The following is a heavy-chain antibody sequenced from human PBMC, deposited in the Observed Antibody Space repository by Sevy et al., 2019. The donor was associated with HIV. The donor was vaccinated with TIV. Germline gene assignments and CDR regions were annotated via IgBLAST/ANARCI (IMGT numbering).Heavy chain of an antibody. J-gene: IGHJ2*01. V-gene: IGHV4-31*03. Sequence: SETLSLTCTVSGGSISSGGYYWSWIRQHPGKGLEWIGYIYYSGSTYYNPSLKSRVTISVDTSKNQFSLKLSSVTAADTAVYYCARDEYDSSGTYWYFDLWGRGTRVTVSS. CDR3: ARDEYDSSGTYWYFDL. D-gene: IGHD3-22*01. CDR2: IYYSGST. CDR1: GGSISSGGYY.